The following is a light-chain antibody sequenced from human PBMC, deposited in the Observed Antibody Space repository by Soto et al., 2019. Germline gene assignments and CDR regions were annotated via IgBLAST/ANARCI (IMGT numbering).Light chain of an antibody. CDR2: EVS. Sequence: QSALTQPPSASGSPGQSVTISCTGTSCDVGGYNYVSWYQQHPGKVPKLMIYEVSKRPSGVPDRFSGSKSGNTASLTVSGLQTEDEADYYCSSYAGGDSVLFGGGTKLTVL. J-gene: IGLJ2*01. CDR1: SCDVGGYNY. CDR3: SSYAGGDSVL. V-gene: IGLV2-8*01.